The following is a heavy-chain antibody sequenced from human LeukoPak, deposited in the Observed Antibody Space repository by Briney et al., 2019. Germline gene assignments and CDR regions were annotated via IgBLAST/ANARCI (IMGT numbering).Heavy chain of an antibody. J-gene: IGHJ3*02. Sequence: SETLSLTCTASGYSISSGYYWGWIRQPPGKGLEWIGSIYHSGSTYYNPSLKSRVTISVDTSKNQFSLKLSSVTAADTAVYYCARATYYYDSSGYWTLEFDFDIWGQGTMVTVSS. CDR3: ARATYYYDSSGYWTLEFDFDI. CDR2: IYHSGST. V-gene: IGHV4-38-2*02. D-gene: IGHD3-22*01. CDR1: GYSISSGYY.